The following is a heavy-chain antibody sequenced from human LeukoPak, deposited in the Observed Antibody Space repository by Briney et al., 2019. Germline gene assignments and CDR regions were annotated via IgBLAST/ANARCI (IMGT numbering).Heavy chain of an antibody. CDR2: IYYRGST. Sequence: SETLSLTCTVSGGSISSYYWSWIRQPPGKGLEWIGNIYYRGSTNSNPSLNSRVTMSVDLTNNQFSLKLSSVTAADTAVYYCARGRYYYDSSGYYSAIEGAFDIWGQGTMVTVSS. CDR1: GGSISSYY. V-gene: IGHV4-59*01. J-gene: IGHJ3*02. CDR3: ARGRYYYDSSGYYSAIEGAFDI. D-gene: IGHD3-22*01.